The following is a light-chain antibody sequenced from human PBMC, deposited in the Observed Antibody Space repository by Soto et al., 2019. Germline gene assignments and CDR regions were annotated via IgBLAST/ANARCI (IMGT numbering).Light chain of an antibody. CDR1: QNINKW. CDR2: EAS. V-gene: IGKV1-5*03. CDR3: QVYHSHSCT. J-gene: IGKJ1*01. Sequence: SLFTLSVKIKETVTITCRASQNINKWLAWYQQKPGKAPKLLIYEASTLQSGVPSRFSGSGSGTEFTLTISILQPDDFAPYNCQVYHSHSCTFGHGANVDIK.